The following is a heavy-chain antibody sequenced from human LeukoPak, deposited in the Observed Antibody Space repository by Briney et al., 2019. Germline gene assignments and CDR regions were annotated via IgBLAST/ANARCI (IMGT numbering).Heavy chain of an antibody. CDR2: IKSKNGGGTT. J-gene: IGHJ4*02. CDR1: GFSFSNAW. V-gene: IGHV3-15*01. D-gene: IGHD2/OR15-2a*01. CDR3: TTNVMDY. Sequence: GGSLRLSCAASGFSFSNAWMSWVRQAPGKGLEWVGRIKSKNGGGTTDYGAPVRGRFTISRDDSKSTLYLQMDSLKNEDTALYYCTTNVMDYWGQGTLVTVSS.